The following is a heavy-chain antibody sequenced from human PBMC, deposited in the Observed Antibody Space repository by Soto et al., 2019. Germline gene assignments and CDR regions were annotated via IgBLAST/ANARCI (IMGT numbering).Heavy chain of an antibody. CDR2: ISSSGSTI. Sequence: PGGSLRLSCAASGFTFSSYEMNWVRQAPGKGLEWVSYISSSGSTIYYADSVKGRFTISRDNAKNSLYLQMNSLRAEDTAVYYCAKDLRLWSKDYYYYGMDVWGQGTTVTVSS. CDR1: GFTFSSYE. J-gene: IGHJ6*02. V-gene: IGHV3-48*03. D-gene: IGHD5-18*01. CDR3: AKDLRLWSKDYYYYGMDV.